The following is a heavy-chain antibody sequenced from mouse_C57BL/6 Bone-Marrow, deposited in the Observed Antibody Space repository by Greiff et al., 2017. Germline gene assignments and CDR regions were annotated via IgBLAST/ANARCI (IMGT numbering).Heavy chain of an antibody. J-gene: IGHJ3*01. D-gene: IGHD2-4*01. CDR1: GYTFTSYW. V-gene: IGHV1-64*01. CDR2: IHPNSGST. Sequence: QVQLQQPGAELVKPGASVKLSCKASGYTFTSYWMHWVKQRPGQGLEWIGMIHPNSGSTHYNEKFKSKATLTVDKSSSTAYMQLSSLTSEDSAVYYCAGERRIYYDYTWFAYGGQGKGVTVTA. CDR3: AGERRIYYDYTWFAY.